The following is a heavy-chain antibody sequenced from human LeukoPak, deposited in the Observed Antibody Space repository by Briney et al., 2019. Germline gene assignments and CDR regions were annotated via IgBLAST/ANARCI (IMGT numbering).Heavy chain of an antibody. CDR3: ARDLTIVVVYDAFDI. CDR1: GFTFSSYW. Sequence: GGSLRLSCAASGFTFSSYWMSWVRQAPGKGLEWVAHIKQDGSEKYYVDSVKGRFTISRDNAKNSLYLQMNSLRAEDTAVYYCARDLTIVVVYDAFDIWGQGTMVTVSS. V-gene: IGHV3-7*01. D-gene: IGHD3-22*01. CDR2: IKQDGSEK. J-gene: IGHJ3*02.